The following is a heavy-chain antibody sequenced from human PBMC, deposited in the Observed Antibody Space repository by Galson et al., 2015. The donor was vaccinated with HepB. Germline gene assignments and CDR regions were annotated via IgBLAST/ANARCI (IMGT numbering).Heavy chain of an antibody. CDR2: IWYTGSSK. J-gene: IGHJ4*02. CDR1: GFTFSSYA. V-gene: IGHV3-33*01. Sequence: SLRLSCAASGFTFSSYAMHWVRQAPGKGLEWVAVIWYTGSSKDYGDSVKGRFTISRDNSKNTLYLQMNNLGVEDTAVYYCARGPLNLSGDWFGVDYWGQGTLVTVSS. D-gene: IGHD3-10*01. CDR3: ARGPLNLSGDWFGVDY.